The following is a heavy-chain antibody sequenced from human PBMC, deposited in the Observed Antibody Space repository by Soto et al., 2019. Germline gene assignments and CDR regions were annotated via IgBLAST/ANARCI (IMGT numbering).Heavy chain of an antibody. CDR3: ARGRHYDILTGYYPYYYYYGMDV. Sequence: ASVKVSCKASGYTFTGYYMHWVRQAPGQGLEWMGWINPNSGGTNYAQKFQGWVTMTRDTSISTAYMELSRLRSDDTAVYYCARGRHYDILTGYYPYYYYYGMDVWGQGTTVTVSS. CDR1: GYTFTGYY. D-gene: IGHD3-9*01. CDR2: INPNSGGT. J-gene: IGHJ6*02. V-gene: IGHV1-2*04.